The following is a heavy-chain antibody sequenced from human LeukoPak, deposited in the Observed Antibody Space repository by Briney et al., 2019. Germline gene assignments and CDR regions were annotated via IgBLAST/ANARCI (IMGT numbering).Heavy chain of an antibody. D-gene: IGHD1-26*01. Sequence: KSSETLSLTCGVSGGSISSTNWWSWVRQPPGQGLEWIGEVSLTGETNYNPSLNGRVTMSLDGSRNQLSLTLTSVTAADTAIYYCSRESGGFCPFGYWGQATLVIVPP. V-gene: IGHV4-4*02. CDR2: VSLTGET. CDR3: SRESGGFCPFGY. CDR1: GGSISSTNW. J-gene: IGHJ4*02.